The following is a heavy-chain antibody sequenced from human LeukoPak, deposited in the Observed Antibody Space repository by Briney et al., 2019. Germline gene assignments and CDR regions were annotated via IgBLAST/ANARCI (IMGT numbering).Heavy chain of an antibody. V-gene: IGHV3-66*01. J-gene: IGHJ4*02. CDR1: GFTVSTNY. CDR2: IYSGGTR. Sequence: GGSLRLSCSVSGFTVSTNYMSWVRQAPGKRLEWVSVIYSGGTRYYSDSVKGRFTISRDNSKNTLYLQMNSLRPEDTAVYYCARDSSSSSSYFDYWGQGTLVTVSS. CDR3: ARDSSSSSSYFDY. D-gene: IGHD6-13*01.